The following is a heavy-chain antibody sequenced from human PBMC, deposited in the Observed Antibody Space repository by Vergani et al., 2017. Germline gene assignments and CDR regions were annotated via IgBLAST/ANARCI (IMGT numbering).Heavy chain of an antibody. Sequence: EVQLLESGGGLVQPGGSLRLSCAASGFTFSSYAMSWVRQAPGKGLEWVSAISGSGGSTYYADSVKGRFTISRDNSKNTLYLQMNSLRAEDTAVYYCAPAIREVRGVIKHYYYGMDVWGQGTTVTVSS. CDR1: GFTFSSYA. J-gene: IGHJ6*02. V-gene: IGHV3-23*01. D-gene: IGHD3-10*01. CDR2: ISGSGGST. CDR3: APAIREVRGVIKHYYYGMDV.